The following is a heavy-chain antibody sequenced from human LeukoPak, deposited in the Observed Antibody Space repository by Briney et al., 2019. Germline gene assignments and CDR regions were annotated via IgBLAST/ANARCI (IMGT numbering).Heavy chain of an antibody. D-gene: IGHD3-22*01. CDR3: AELGITMIAGV. Sequence: GGSLRLSCAASGFTFTNYWMSWVRQAPGKGLELVANIKQDRSEKYYVDSVKGRFTNSRDNAKYSLYLQMNSLRAEDTAVYYCAELGITMIAGVWGKGTTVTISS. V-gene: IGHV3-7*01. CDR2: IKQDRSEK. J-gene: IGHJ6*04. CDR1: GFTFTNYW.